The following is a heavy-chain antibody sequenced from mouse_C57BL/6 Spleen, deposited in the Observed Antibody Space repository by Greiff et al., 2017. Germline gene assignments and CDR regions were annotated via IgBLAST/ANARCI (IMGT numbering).Heavy chain of an antibody. Sequence: QVQLKQPGAELVKPGASVKMSCKASGYTFTSYWITWVKQRPGQGLEWIGDIYPGSGSTNYNEKFKSKATLTVDTSSSTAYMQLSSLTSEDSAVYYCARDYGPYYYAMDYWGQGTSVTVSS. J-gene: IGHJ4*01. CDR1: GYTFTSYW. CDR2: IYPGSGST. V-gene: IGHV1-55*01. D-gene: IGHD1-1*02. CDR3: ARDYGPYYYAMDY.